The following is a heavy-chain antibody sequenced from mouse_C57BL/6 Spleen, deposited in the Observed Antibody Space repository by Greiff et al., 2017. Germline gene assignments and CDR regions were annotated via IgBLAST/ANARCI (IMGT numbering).Heavy chain of an antibody. CDR2: IDPSDSYT. J-gene: IGHJ2*01. CDR1: GYTFTSYW. V-gene: IGHV1-59*01. CDR3: ARGSEGGYCDY. Sequence: QVQLQQPGAELVRPGTSVKLSCKASGYTFTSYWMHWVKQRPGQGLEWIGVIDPSDSYTNYNQKFKGKATLTVDTSSSTAYMQLSSLTSEDSAVYYCARGSEGGYCDYWGQGTTLTVSS. D-gene: IGHD3-1*01.